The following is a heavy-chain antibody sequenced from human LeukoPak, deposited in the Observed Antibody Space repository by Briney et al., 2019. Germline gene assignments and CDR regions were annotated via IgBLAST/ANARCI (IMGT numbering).Heavy chain of an antibody. CDR1: SGSLSGYY. CDR2: INHSGGT. Sequence: PSETLSLTCAVYSGSLSGYYWSWIRQPPGKGLGWIGEINHSGGTNYNPSLKSRVTIAVDTSKNQFSLKLSSVTAADTAVYYCARVQSRLSWFDPWGQGTLVTVSS. CDR3: ARVQSRLSWFDP. V-gene: IGHV4-34*01. J-gene: IGHJ5*02.